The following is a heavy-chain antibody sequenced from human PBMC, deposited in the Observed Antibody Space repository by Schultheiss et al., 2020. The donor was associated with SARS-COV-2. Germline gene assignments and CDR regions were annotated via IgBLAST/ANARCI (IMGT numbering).Heavy chain of an antibody. J-gene: IGHJ4*02. CDR2: ISSSSSYT. CDR1: GFTFSDYY. D-gene: IGHD6-19*01. V-gene: IGHV3-11*05. CDR3: AKDYSSGWYAPVDY. Sequence: GESLKISCAASGFTFSDYYMSWIRQAPGKGLEWVSYISSSSSYTNYADSVKGRFTISRDNAKNSLYLQMNSLRAEDTAVYYCAKDYSSGWYAPVDYWGQGTLVTVSS.